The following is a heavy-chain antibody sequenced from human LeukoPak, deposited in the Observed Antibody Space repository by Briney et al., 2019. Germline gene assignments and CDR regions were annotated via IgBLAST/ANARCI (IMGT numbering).Heavy chain of an antibody. J-gene: IGHJ5*02. V-gene: IGHV3-23*01. Sequence: GGALRLSCSASGFTFNYYGMRSGRQAPGKGLEWVSSISGSSDTDYADSVKVRFTISSDNSKNTLYLQMNSLRAEDTAVYYCARGERYCTNGICYERAYKWFGPWGQGTLVTVSS. CDR1: GFTFNYYG. CDR2: ISGSSDT. D-gene: IGHD2-8*01. CDR3: ARGERYCTNGICYERAYKWFGP.